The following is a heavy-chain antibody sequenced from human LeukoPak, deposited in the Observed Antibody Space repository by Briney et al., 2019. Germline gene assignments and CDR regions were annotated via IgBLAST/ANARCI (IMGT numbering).Heavy chain of an antibody. CDR2: IYYSGST. J-gene: IGHJ4*02. V-gene: IGHV4-39*01. Sequence: SETLSLTCTVSGGSISSSSYYRGWIRQPPGKGLERIGSIYYSGSTYYNPSLKSRVTISVDTSKNQFSLKLSSVTAADTAVYYCARSEWLLWNYWGQGTLVTVSS. CDR1: GGSISSSSYY. CDR3: ARSEWLLWNY. D-gene: IGHD3-3*01.